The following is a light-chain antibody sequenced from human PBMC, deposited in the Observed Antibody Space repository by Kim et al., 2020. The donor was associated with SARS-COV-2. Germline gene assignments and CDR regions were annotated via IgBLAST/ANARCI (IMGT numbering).Light chain of an antibody. V-gene: IGKV4-1*01. CDR1: HNLLYSPNSKDY. CDR3: HQYRASPLT. J-gene: IGKJ4*01. Sequence: DIVMTQSPDSLAVSLGERVTIHCKSSHNLLYSPNSKDYFAWYQQKPGHPPKLLIYWASVRASGVPDRFSGTGSGTDFTLTINNLQAEDVAVYYCHQYRASPLTFGRGTKVDIK. CDR2: WAS.